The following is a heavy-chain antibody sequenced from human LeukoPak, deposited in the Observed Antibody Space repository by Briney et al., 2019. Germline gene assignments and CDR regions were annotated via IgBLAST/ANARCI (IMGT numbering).Heavy chain of an antibody. CDR2: IDPSDSYT. V-gene: IGHV5-10-1*01. J-gene: IGHJ4*02. CDR3: ARHAKLLWFGELSTDQYYFDY. Sequence: GESLKISCKGSGYSFTSYWISWVRQMPGKGLEWMGRIDPSDSYTNYSPSFQGHVTISADKSISTAYLQWSSLKASDTAVYYCARHAKLLWFGELSTDQYYFDYWGQGTLVTVSS. CDR1: GYSFTSYW. D-gene: IGHD3-10*01.